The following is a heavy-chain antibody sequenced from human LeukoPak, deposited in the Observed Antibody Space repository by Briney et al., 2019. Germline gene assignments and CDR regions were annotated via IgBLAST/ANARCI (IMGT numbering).Heavy chain of an antibody. Sequence: GGSLRLPCAASGFTFSSYWMHWVRQAPGKGLVWVSRINSDGSSTSYADSVKGRFTISRDNAKNTLYLQMNSLRAEDTAVYYCARETRYYYDSSDGFDYWGQGTLVTVSS. V-gene: IGHV3-74*01. CDR2: INSDGSST. J-gene: IGHJ4*02. CDR1: GFTFSSYW. CDR3: ARETRYYYDSSDGFDY. D-gene: IGHD3-22*01.